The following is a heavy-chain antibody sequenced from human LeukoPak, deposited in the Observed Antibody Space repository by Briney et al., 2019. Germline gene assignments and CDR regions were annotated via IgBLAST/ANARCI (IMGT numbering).Heavy chain of an antibody. Sequence: SETLSLTCTVSGGSISSYYWSWIRQPPGKGLEWIGYIYYSGSTNYNPSLKSRVTMSVDTSKNQFSLKLSSVTAADTAVYYCARNRGSTVITDHYYYYYMDVWGKGTTVTVSS. D-gene: IGHD4-11*01. CDR3: ARNRGSTVITDHYYYYYMDV. CDR1: GGSISSYY. J-gene: IGHJ6*03. V-gene: IGHV4-59*12. CDR2: IYYSGST.